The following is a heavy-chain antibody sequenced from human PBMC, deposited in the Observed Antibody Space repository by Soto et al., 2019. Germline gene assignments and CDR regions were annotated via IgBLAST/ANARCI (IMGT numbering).Heavy chain of an antibody. V-gene: IGHV3-33*01. CDR2: IWYDGSNK. CDR3: ARAPGGYALGY. J-gene: IGHJ4*02. D-gene: IGHD5-12*01. CDR1: GFTFSSYG. Sequence: PGGALRVSCAASGFTFSSYGMHWVRQAPGKGLEWVAVIWYDGSNKYYADSVKGRFTISRDNSKNTLYLQMNSLRAEDTAVYYCARAPGGYALGYWGQGTLVPVSS.